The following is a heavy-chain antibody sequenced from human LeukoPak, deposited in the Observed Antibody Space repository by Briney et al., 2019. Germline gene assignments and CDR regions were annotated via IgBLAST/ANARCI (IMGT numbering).Heavy chain of an antibody. J-gene: IGHJ4*02. D-gene: IGHD3/OR15-3a*01. Sequence: SETLPLTCTVSSGSISSSSYYWGWIRQPPGKGLEWIGSIYYSGNTYYNASLKSQVSISIDTSKNQFSLRLTSVTAADTAVYYCARQTGSGLFILPGGQGTLVTVSS. CDR2: IYYSGNT. V-gene: IGHV4-39*01. CDR3: ARQTGSGLFILP. CDR1: SGSISSSSYY.